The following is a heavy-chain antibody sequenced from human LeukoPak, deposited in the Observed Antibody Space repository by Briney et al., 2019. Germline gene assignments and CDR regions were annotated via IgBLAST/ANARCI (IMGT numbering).Heavy chain of an antibody. V-gene: IGHV4-34*01. CDR3: ARDIGIAAAGTLDY. Sequence: SETLSLTCAVYGGSFSGYYWSWIRQPPGKGLEWIGEINHSGSTNYNPSLKSRVTISVDTSKNQFSLKLSSVTAADTAVYYCARDIGIAAAGTLDYWGQGTLVTVSS. J-gene: IGHJ4*02. CDR1: GGSFSGYY. D-gene: IGHD6-13*01. CDR2: INHSGST.